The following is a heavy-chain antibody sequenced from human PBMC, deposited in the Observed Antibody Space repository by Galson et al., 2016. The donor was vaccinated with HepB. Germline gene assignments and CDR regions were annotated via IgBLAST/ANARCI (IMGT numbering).Heavy chain of an antibody. D-gene: IGHD2/OR15-2a*01. J-gene: IGHJ4*02. CDR3: ARDFYDGSCHYMDY. CDR2: SRDKAHSYTT. Sequence: SLRLSCAASGFTFSDHYIDWVRQAPGKGLEWVGRSRDKAHSYTTEYAAPVKGRFAISRDESENSLYLQMNSLKTEDTAVYYCARDFYDGSCHYMDYWGRGTLVTVSS. V-gene: IGHV3-72*01. CDR1: GFTFSDHY.